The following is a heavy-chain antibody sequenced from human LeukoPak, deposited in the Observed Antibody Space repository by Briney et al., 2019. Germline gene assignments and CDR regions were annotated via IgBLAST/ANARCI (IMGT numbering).Heavy chain of an antibody. D-gene: IGHD2-15*01. CDR2: INPNNGGT. CDR1: GYTFTAYY. J-gene: IGHJ4*02. Sequence: GASVKVSCKASGYTFTAYYMHWVRQAPGQGFEGMGWINPNNGGTNYAQKFQGRVTLTRDTSINTAYMELSRLKSDDSALYFCAREVAATFYSDCWGQGTLVTVSS. V-gene: IGHV1-2*02. CDR3: AREVAATFYSDC.